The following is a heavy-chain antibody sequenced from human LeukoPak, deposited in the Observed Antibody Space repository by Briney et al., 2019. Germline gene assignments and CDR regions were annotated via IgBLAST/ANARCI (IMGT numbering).Heavy chain of an antibody. Sequence: ASVKVSCKASGYTFTSYYMHWVRQAPGQGLEWMGIINPSGGSTSYAQKFQGRVTMTRDTSTSTVYMEPSSLRSEDTDVYYCASLGYCSSTSCLPFDYWGQGTLVTVSS. J-gene: IGHJ4*02. D-gene: IGHD2-2*01. CDR1: GYTFTSYY. CDR2: INPSGGST. CDR3: ASLGYCSSTSCLPFDY. V-gene: IGHV1-46*03.